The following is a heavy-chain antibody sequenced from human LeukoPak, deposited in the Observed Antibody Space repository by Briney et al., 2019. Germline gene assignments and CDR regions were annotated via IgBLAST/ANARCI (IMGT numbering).Heavy chain of an antibody. J-gene: IGHJ4*02. CDR3: AKDRDIVVVVAATPYDY. CDR1: GFTFSSYA. D-gene: IGHD2-15*01. V-gene: IGHV3-23*01. Sequence: PGGSLRLSCAASGFTFSSYAMSWVRQAPGQGLEWVSAISGSGGSTYYADSVKGRFTISRDNSKNTLYLQMNSLRAEDTAVYYCAKDRDIVVVVAATPYDYWGQGTLVTVSS. CDR2: ISGSGGST.